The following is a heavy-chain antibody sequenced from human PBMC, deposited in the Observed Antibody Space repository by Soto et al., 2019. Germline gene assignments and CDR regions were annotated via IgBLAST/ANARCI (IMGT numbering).Heavy chain of an antibody. J-gene: IGHJ5*02. CDR1: GCSISSSDFY. CDR2: MYYSGST. CDR3: ARAYPGYSNRGCWFDP. V-gene: IGHV4-39*06. Sequence: PSETLSLTCTVSGCSISSSDFYWGWLRQTPGKGLEFIGSMYYSGSTYYNPSLKSRLTISVDRSKNQFTLKLISVTAPDTAVYYCARAYPGYSNRGCWFDPWGQGTLVTVSS. D-gene: IGHD4-4*01.